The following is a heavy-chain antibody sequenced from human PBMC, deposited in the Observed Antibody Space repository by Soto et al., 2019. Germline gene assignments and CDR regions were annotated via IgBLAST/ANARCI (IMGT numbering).Heavy chain of an antibody. V-gene: IGHV3-30-3*01. CDR1: GFTFSSYA. D-gene: IGHD3-9*01. CDR3: ARDYFYILTGYYAY. Sequence: GGSLRLSCAASGFTFSSYAMHWVRQAPGKGLEWVAVISYDGSNKYYADSVKGRFTISRDNSKNTLYLQMNSLRAEDTAVYYCARDYFYILTGYYAYWGQGTLVTVSS. J-gene: IGHJ4*02. CDR2: ISYDGSNK.